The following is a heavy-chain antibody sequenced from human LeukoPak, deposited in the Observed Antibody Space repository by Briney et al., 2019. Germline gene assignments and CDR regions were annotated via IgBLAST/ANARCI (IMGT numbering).Heavy chain of an antibody. CDR2: INPNSGGT. J-gene: IGHJ6*03. D-gene: IGHD5-18*01. Sequence: GASVKVSCKASGYTFTGYYMHWVRQAPGQGLEWMGWINPNSGGTNYAQKFQGRVTITRNTSISTAYMELSSLRSEDTAVYYCARATHIQLWYYYYYYMDVWGKGTTVTVSS. CDR3: ARATHIQLWYYYYYYMDV. CDR1: GYTFTGYY. V-gene: IGHV1-2*02.